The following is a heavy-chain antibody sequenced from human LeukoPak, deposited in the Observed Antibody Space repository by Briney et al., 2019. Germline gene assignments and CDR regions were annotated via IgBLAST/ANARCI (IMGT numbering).Heavy chain of an antibody. D-gene: IGHD3-3*01. Sequence: GGSLRLSCAASGFTFSSYWMHWVRQAPGKGLVWVLRINSDGSSTSYADSVKGRFTISRDNAKNTLYLQMNSLRAEDTAVYYCARARYYDFWSGYYSSLFDYWGQGTLVTVSS. CDR1: GFTFSSYW. J-gene: IGHJ4*02. CDR3: ARARYYDFWSGYYSSLFDY. V-gene: IGHV3-74*01. CDR2: INSDGSST.